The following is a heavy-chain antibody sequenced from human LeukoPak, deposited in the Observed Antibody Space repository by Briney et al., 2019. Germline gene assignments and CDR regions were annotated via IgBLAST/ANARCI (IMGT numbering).Heavy chain of an antibody. CDR3: ARDPSAVAINTFG. Sequence: GGSLRLSCAASGFTVSNNYMNWVRQAPGKGLEWVSLIYSGGSTHYADSVKGRFTISRDSSRNTLYLQMNSLRGEDTAVYYCARDPSAVAINTFGWGQGTLVTVSS. D-gene: IGHD6-13*01. J-gene: IGHJ4*02. CDR1: GFTVSNNY. CDR2: IYSGGST. V-gene: IGHV3-66*01.